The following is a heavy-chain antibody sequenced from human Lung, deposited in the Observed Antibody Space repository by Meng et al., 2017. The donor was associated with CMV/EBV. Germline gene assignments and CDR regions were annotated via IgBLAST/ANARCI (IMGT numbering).Heavy chain of an antibody. D-gene: IGHD1-26*01. CDR2: ISTYNDDK. CDR3: ARDRVGEPTFDY. CDR1: GYTFTGYG. J-gene: IGHJ4*01. Sequence: ASXXVSCKTSGYTFTGYGISWVRQAPGQGLEWMGWISTYNDDKTYVQKFQTRVTMTTDRSTSTAYMELRNLRSDDTAVYYCARDRVGEPTFDYWGQGTLVTFSS. V-gene: IGHV1-18*01.